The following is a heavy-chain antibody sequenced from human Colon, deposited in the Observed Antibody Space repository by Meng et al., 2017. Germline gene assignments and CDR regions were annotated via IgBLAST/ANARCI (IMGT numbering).Heavy chain of an antibody. V-gene: IGHV4-31*03. J-gene: IGHJ5*02. D-gene: IGHD5-12*01. CDR3: ARGRYSGYLP. CDR1: GDSIRSGAYY. CDR2: IYYSGRP. Sequence: QVQLQDSGPGLVKPSPTLSLTCTVSGDSIRSGAYYWSWMCHHPGKDLDWIGYIYYSGRPYNTPSLKSRVTISVDTSKNQFSLKLSSVTAADTAVYYCARGRYSGYLPWGQGTLVTVSS.